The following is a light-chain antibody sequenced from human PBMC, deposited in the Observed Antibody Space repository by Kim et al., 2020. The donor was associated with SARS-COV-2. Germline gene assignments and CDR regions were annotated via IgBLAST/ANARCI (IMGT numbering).Light chain of an antibody. CDR3: QQRSTWHPWT. J-gene: IGKJ1*01. CDR1: RCIDTN. CDR2: DAS. V-gene: IGKV3-11*01. Sequence: SPGESAPLSCRASRCIDTNLAWYQQIPGRAPRLLIYDASNRAAGIPARFTGSGSGTDFTLTISSLEPEDFAVYYCQQRSTWHPWTFGQGTKVDIK.